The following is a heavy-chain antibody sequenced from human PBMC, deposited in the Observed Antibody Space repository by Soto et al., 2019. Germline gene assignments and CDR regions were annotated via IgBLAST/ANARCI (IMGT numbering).Heavy chain of an antibody. CDR1: GGSINSGDYY. J-gene: IGHJ4*02. CDR2: TYYSGTT. Sequence: SETLSLTCTVSGGSINSGDYYWSWIRQPPGKGLEWIGYTYYSGTTYYNPSLKSRVTISRDNAKSSVYLQMNSLGAEDTAVYYCALWVLEWLPHSFDYWGQGTLVTVSS. V-gene: IGHV4-30-4*01. CDR3: ALWVLEWLPHSFDY. D-gene: IGHD3-3*01.